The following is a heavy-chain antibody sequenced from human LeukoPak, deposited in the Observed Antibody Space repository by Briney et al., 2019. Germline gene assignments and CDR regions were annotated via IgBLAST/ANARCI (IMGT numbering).Heavy chain of an antibody. V-gene: IGHV3-30-3*01. J-gene: IGHJ4*02. CDR1: GFTFNYYA. CDR2: ISYDGNNK. CDR3: AGYYYDSSGYNY. D-gene: IGHD3-22*01. Sequence: GRSLRLSCEASGFTFNYYAMHWVRQAPGKGLEWVAVISYDGNNKNYADSVKGRFTLSRDTSKNTLYLQMNSLRAEDTAVYYCAGYYYDSSGYNYWGQGTLVTVSS.